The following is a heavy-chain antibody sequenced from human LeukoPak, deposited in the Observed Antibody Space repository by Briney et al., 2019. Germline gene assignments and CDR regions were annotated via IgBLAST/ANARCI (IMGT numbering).Heavy chain of an antibody. CDR3: ARGGRDGYTLYPLDY. CDR1: DDSISSYY. CDR2: IYSSGST. V-gene: IGHV4-59*08. D-gene: IGHD5-24*01. J-gene: IGHJ4*02. Sequence: SETLSLTCTVSDDSISSYYWSWIRQPPGKGLEWIGYIYSSGSTNYNPSLKSRVTISVDTSKNQLSLKLRSVTAAGTAVYYCARGGRDGYTLYPLDYWGQGTLVTVSS.